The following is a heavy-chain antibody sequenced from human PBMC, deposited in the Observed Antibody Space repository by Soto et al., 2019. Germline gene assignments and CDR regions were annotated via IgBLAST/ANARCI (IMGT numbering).Heavy chain of an antibody. Sequence: SQTLSLTCVISGDSVSSNSAAWNWIRQSPSRDLEWLGRTYYRSKWYNDYAVSVKSRITINPDTSKNQFSLQLNSVTPEDTAVYYCARVRVLIVVVPAADLYYGLDVWGQGTTVTVSS. CDR3: ARVRVLIVVVPAADLYYGLDV. CDR2: TYYRSKWYN. D-gene: IGHD2-2*01. V-gene: IGHV6-1*01. J-gene: IGHJ6*02. CDR1: GDSVSSNSAA.